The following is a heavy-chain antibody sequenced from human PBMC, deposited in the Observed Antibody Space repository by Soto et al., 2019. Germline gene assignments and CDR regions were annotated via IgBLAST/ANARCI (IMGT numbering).Heavy chain of an antibody. CDR1: GFTVSSNY. Sequence: GGSLRLSCAASGFTVSSNYMSWVRQAPGKGLEWVSVIYSGGSTYYADSVKGRFTISRDNSKNTLYLQMNSLRAEDTAVYYCARAGGSSSWQYYFDYWGQGTLVTVSS. J-gene: IGHJ4*02. CDR3: ARAGGSSSWQYYFDY. V-gene: IGHV3-53*01. D-gene: IGHD6-13*01. CDR2: IYSGGST.